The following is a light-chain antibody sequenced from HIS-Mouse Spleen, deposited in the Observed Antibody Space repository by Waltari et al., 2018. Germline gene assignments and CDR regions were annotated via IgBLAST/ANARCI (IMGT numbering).Light chain of an antibody. CDR3: YSTDSSGNHRV. V-gene: IGLV3-10*01. Sequence: SYELTQPPSVSVSPGQTARITCSGDALPKKYAYWYQKKSGQAHVMVIHEDSKRPSVIPERFSGSSSGTMASLTISGAQVEDEADYYCYSTDSSGNHRVFGGGTKLTVL. CDR2: EDS. J-gene: IGLJ2*01. CDR1: ALPKKY.